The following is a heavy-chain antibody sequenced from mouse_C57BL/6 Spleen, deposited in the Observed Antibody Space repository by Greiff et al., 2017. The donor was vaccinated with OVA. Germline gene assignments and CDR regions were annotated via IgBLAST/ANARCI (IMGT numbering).Heavy chain of an antibody. CDR1: GYTFTEYT. CDR3: ARHEENPTMITTGFDY. V-gene: IGHV1-62-2*01. CDR2: FYPGSGSI. J-gene: IGHJ2*01. Sequence: LMKPGASVKLSCKASGYTFTEYTIHWVKQRSGQGLEWIGWFYPGSGSIKYNEKFKDKATLTADKSSSTVYMELSRLTSEDSAVYFCARHEENPTMITTGFDYWGQGTTLTVSS. D-gene: IGHD2-4*01.